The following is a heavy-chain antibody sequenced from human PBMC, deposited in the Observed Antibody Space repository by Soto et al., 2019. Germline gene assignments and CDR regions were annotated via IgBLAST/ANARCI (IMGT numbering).Heavy chain of an antibody. J-gene: IGHJ4*02. CDR2: IDPSDSQT. V-gene: IGHV5-10-1*01. D-gene: IGHD4-17*01. CDR3: ARGRVPGYGDYGY. Sequence: GESLKISCKGSGYSFAGYWITWVRQKPGKGLEWMGRIDPSDSQTNYSPSFQGHVTISADKSISTAYLQWSSLKASDTAMYYCARGRVPGYGDYGYWDQGTLVTVSS. CDR1: GYSFAGYW.